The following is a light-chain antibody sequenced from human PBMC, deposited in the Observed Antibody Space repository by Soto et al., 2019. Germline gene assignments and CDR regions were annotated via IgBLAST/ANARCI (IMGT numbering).Light chain of an antibody. CDR1: QGISNY. CDR3: LQDYNYLTWT. J-gene: IGKJ1*01. Sequence: DIQMTKSPSLVSGSVGARVITTCLPSQGISNYLAWYQQKPGTVPKLLIYAASTLQSGVPSRFSGSGSGTDFTLTISSLQPEDFATYYCLQDYNYLTWTFGQGTEVDI. CDR2: AAS. V-gene: IGKV1-27*01.